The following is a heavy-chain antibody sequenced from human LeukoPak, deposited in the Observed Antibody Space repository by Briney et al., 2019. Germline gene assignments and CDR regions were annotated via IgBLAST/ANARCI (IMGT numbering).Heavy chain of an antibody. D-gene: IGHD2-2*02. CDR3: ARDPPRYCSSTSCYNFPQEFDY. V-gene: IGHV3-30*02. CDR1: GFTFRSYG. CDR2: IRNDGSDK. Sequence: GGSLRLSCSVSGFTFRSYGMYWVRQGPDKGLEWVAFIRNDGSDKYHADSVKGRFTVSRDNSKNTLYLQMNSLRSEDTAVYYCARDPPRYCSSTSCYNFPQEFDYWGQGTLVTVSS. J-gene: IGHJ4*02.